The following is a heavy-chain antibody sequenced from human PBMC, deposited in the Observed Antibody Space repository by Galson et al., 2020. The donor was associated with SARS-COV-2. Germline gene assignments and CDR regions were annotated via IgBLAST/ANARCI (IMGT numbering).Heavy chain of an antibody. V-gene: IGHV4-30-4*01. D-gene: IGHD3-10*01. J-gene: IGHJ4*02. CDR1: GGSISSGDYY. Sequence: SETLSLTCTVSGGSISSGDYYWSWIRQPPGKGLEWIGYIYHSGVTYYNPSLESRLSMSVDTSKNQFSLKLSSVTAADTAVYYCARGNRGVDNWGQGTLFTVSS. CDR3: ARGNRGVDN. CDR2: IYHSGVT.